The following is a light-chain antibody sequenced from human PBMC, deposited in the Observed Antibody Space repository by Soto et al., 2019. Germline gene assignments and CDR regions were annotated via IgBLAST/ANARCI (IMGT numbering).Light chain of an antibody. CDR3: SSYTGRNSPPV. CDR1: SSDVGGYNH. Sequence: QSALTQPPSASGSPGQSVTISCTGTSSDVGGYNHVSWYQQHPGKAPKLVIYDVHKRPSGVPDRFSGSKSGNTASLTVSGLQPEDETDYYCSSYTGRNSPPVFGGGTKLTVL. V-gene: IGLV2-8*01. J-gene: IGLJ3*02. CDR2: DVH.